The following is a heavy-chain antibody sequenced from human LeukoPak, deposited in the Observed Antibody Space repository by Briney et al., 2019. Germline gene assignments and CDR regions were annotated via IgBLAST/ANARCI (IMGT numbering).Heavy chain of an antibody. J-gene: IGHJ4*02. V-gene: IGHV3-23*01. D-gene: IGHD6-13*01. Sequence: GGSLRLSCAASGFNFSSYAMSWVRLAPGMGLEWVSAISGNSGNTHYADSVKGRFTISRDNSKNTLYLQMNSLRAEDTAIYYCAKPARVGAVDYWGQGTLVTVSS. CDR2: ISGNSGNT. CDR3: AKPARVGAVDY. CDR1: GFNFSSYA.